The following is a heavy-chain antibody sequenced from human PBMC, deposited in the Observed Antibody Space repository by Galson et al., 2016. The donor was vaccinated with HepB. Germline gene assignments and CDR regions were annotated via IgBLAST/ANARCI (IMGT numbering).Heavy chain of an antibody. CDR1: GDSISGGTYF. J-gene: IGHJ6*04. CDR3: ARDFSFTIDV. Sequence: TLSLTCTVSGDSISGGTYFWSWVRQPAGRGLEWIGRMYMSGSTNYNPSLRSRAAISGDASKNQFFLNLTSVTAADTAVYYCARDFSFTIDVWGKGTTVTVSS. CDR2: MYMSGST. V-gene: IGHV4-61*02.